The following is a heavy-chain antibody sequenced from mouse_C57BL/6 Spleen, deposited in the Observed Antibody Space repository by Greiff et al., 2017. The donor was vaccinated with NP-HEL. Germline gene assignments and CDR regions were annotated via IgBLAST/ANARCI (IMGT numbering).Heavy chain of an antibody. CDR1: GFTFTDYY. V-gene: IGHV7-3*01. CDR3: ARVVSATGTSYAMDY. J-gene: IGHJ4*01. Sequence: EVQVVESGGGLVQPGGSLSLSCAASGFTFTDYYMSWVRQPPGKALEWLGFIRNKANGYTTEYSASVKGLFTISRDNSQSILYLQMNALRAEDSATYYCARVVSATGTSYAMDYWGKGTSVTVSS. CDR2: IRNKANGYTT. D-gene: IGHD4-1*02.